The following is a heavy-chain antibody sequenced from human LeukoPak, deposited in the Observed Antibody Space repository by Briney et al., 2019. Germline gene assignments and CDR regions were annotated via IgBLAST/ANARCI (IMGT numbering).Heavy chain of an antibody. Sequence: QPGRSLRLSCAASGFTFSSYGMHWVRQAPGKGLEWVAVISYDGSNKYYADSVKGRFTISRDNSKNTLYLQMYSLRAEDTAVYYCAKGTGGLLWFGELRNWGQGTLVTVSS. J-gene: IGHJ4*02. D-gene: IGHD3-10*01. CDR3: AKGTGGLLWFGELRN. CDR1: GFTFSSYG. CDR2: ISYDGSNK. V-gene: IGHV3-30*18.